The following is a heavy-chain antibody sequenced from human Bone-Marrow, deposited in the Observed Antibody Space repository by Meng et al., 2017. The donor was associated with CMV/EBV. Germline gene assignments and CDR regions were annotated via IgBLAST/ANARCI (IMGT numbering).Heavy chain of an antibody. Sequence: SETLSLTCTVSGGSISSYYWGWIRQPPGKGLEWIGYIYYSGSTNYNPSLKSRVTISVDTSKNQFSLKLSSVTAADTAVYYCARVQPHLPYYYYGMDVWGQGTTVTVSS. CDR3: ARVQPHLPYYYYGMDV. CDR2: IYYSGST. J-gene: IGHJ6*02. V-gene: IGHV4-59*01. CDR1: GGSISSYY. D-gene: IGHD5-18*01.